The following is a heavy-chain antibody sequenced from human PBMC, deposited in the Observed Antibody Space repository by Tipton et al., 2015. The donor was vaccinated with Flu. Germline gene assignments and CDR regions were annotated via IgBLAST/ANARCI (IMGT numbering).Heavy chain of an antibody. D-gene: IGHD1-26*01. V-gene: IGHV3-7*01. CDR2: VKQDGVEK. CDR1: GFTFESYW. Sequence: SLRLSCEASGFTFESYWMSWVRQTPGKGLEWVANVKQDGVEKHYVDSVKGRFTISRDNARNSLYLQMNSLRADDTAVYFCARDGPPYSPTSGWFDPWDQGTLVTVSS. J-gene: IGHJ5*02. CDR3: ARDGPPYSPTSGWFDP.